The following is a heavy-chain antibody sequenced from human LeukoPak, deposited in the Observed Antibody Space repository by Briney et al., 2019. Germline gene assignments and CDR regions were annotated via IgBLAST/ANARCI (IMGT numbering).Heavy chain of an antibody. J-gene: IGHJ6*02. CDR1: GGSFSGYY. D-gene: IGHD3-3*01. CDR2: INHSGST. Sequence: PSETLSLTCAVYGGSFSGYYWSWIRQPPGKGLEWIGEINHSGSTNYNPSLKSRVTISVDTSKNQFSLKLSSVTAADTAVYYCARGRGVVPRWPSYYYYYGMDVWGQGTTVTVSS. V-gene: IGHV4-34*01. CDR3: ARGRGVVPRWPSYYYYYGMDV.